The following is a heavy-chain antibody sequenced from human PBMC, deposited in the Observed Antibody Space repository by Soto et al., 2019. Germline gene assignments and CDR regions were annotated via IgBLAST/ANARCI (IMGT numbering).Heavy chain of an antibody. CDR1: GGSFSGYY. CDR2: INHSGST. Sequence: SETLSLTCAVYGGSFSGYYWSWIRQPPGKGLEWIGEINHSGSTNYNPSLKSRVTISVDTSKNQFSLKLSSVTAADTAVYYCARVPRAYDYSNYCWFDPWGQGTLVTVSS. J-gene: IGHJ5*02. D-gene: IGHD4-4*01. V-gene: IGHV4-34*01. CDR3: ARVPRAYDYSNYCWFDP.